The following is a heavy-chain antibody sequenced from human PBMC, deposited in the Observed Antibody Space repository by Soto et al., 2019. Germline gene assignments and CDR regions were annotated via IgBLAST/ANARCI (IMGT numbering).Heavy chain of an antibody. D-gene: IGHD2-2*01. CDR3: AREGVLGYCSSTSCLIPFYYYYGMDV. CDR2: ISSSSSTI. CDR1: GFTFSSYS. Sequence: PGGSLRLSCAASGFTFSSYSMNWVRQAPGKGLEWVSYISSSSSTIYYADSVKGRFTISRDNAKNSLYLQMNSLRDEDTAVYYCAREGVLGYCSSTSCLIPFYYYYGMDVWGQGTTVTVSS. J-gene: IGHJ6*02. V-gene: IGHV3-48*02.